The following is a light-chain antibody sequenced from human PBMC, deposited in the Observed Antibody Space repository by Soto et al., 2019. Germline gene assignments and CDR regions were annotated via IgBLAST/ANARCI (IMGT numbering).Light chain of an antibody. CDR3: QQYNDWPLT. CDR2: DIS. Sequence: EIVMTQSPATLSVSPGERATLSCRASQSVSSNLAWYQQKPGQAPSLPIYDISARATGIPTRFSGSGSGTEFTLTISSLQSEDFAVYYCQQYNDWPLTFGGGTKVDIK. J-gene: IGKJ4*01. CDR1: QSVSSN. V-gene: IGKV3D-15*01.